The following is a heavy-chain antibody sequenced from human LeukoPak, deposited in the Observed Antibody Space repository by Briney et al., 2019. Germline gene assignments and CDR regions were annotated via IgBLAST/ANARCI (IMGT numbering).Heavy chain of an antibody. Sequence: ASVNVSFKSSGYTFTSYDIHWVRQPSGQGLAWMGWMNPNTGNTGYAQRFQGRVTMTRSTSISTAYMELSSLRSEDTAVYFWARGLGRGYSAYADHWGQGTLVTVSS. CDR2: MNPNTGNT. V-gene: IGHV1-8*01. D-gene: IGHD5-12*01. J-gene: IGHJ4*02. CDR3: ARGLGRGYSAYADH. CDR1: GYTFTSYD.